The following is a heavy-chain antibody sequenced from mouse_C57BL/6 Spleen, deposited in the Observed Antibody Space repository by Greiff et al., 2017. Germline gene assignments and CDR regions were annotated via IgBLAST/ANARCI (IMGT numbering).Heavy chain of an antibody. J-gene: IGHJ4*01. D-gene: IGHD1-1*01. CDR1: GYSITSGYY. Sequence: EVQLVESGPGLVKPSQSLSLTCSVTGYSITSGYYWNWIRQFPGNKLEWMGYISYDGSNNYNPSLKNRISITRDTSKNQFFLKLNSVTTEDTATYYCANGAEYYGRATGDYAMDYWGQGTSVTVSS. CDR3: ANGAEYYGRATGDYAMDY. V-gene: IGHV3-6*01. CDR2: ISYDGSN.